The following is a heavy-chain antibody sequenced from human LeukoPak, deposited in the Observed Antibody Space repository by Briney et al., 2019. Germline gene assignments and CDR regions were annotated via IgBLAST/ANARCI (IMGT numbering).Heavy chain of an antibody. V-gene: IGHV4-31*03. CDR2: IYYSGST. D-gene: IGHD3-3*01. J-gene: IGHJ6*02. CDR3: ARDSKHYDFWSGYSAGYYGMDV. CDR1: GGSISSGGYY. Sequence: SETLSLTCTVSGGSISSGGYYWSWIRRHPGKGLEWIGYIYYSGSTYYTPSLKSRVTISVDTSKNQFSLKLSSVTAADTAVYYCARDSKHYDFWSGYSAGYYGMDVWGQGTTVTVSS.